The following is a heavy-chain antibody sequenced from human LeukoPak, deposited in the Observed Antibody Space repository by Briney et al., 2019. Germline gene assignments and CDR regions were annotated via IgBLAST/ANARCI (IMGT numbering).Heavy chain of an antibody. V-gene: IGHV4-59*01. CDR3: ARVSPTYYYDSSGYYFDY. CDR1: GGSISSYY. Sequence: SETLSLTCTVSGGSISSYYWSWIRQPPGKGLEWIGYIXYSGSTNYNPSLKSRVTISVDTSKNQFSLKLSSVTAADTAVYYCARVSPTYYYDSSGYYFDYWGQGTLVTVSS. D-gene: IGHD3-22*01. CDR2: IXYSGST. J-gene: IGHJ4*02.